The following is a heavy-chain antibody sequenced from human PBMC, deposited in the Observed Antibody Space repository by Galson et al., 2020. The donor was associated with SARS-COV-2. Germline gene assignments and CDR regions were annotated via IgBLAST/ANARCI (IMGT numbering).Heavy chain of an antibody. Sequence: SVKVSCKASGGTFRDNAISWVRQAPGQGLEWMGGIIPIFRSAYYAQKFQGRVTIIADESTNTAYMELSSLREDDTAAYFCVRESEVIVVEEGYYYGMDVWGQGTTVTVSS. CDR3: VRESEVIVVEEGYYYGMDV. CDR2: IIPIFRSA. J-gene: IGHJ6*02. CDR1: GGTFRDNA. D-gene: IGHD3-22*01. V-gene: IGHV1-69*13.